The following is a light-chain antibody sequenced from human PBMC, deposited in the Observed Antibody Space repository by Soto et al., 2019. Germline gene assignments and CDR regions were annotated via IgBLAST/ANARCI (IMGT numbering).Light chain of an antibody. J-gene: IGLJ2*01. CDR1: SGSIASNY. Sequence: NFMLTQPHSVSESPGKTVTISCTGSSGSIASNYVQWYQQRPGSAHTTVIYEDNQRPSGVPDRFSGSIDRSSNSASLTISGLKTEDEADYYCQSYDSSIVVFGGGTKLTVL. CDR2: EDN. V-gene: IGLV6-57*02. CDR3: QSYDSSIVV.